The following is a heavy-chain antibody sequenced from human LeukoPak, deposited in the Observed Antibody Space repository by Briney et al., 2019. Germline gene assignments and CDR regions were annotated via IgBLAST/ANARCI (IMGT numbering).Heavy chain of an antibody. V-gene: IGHV3-48*01. CDR1: GFSFRFYA. J-gene: IGHJ3*02. Sequence: GGSLRLSCAASGFSFRFYAMTWVRQAPGKGLEWVSYISSSSSTIYYADSVKGRFTISRDNAKNSLYLQVNSLRAEDTAVYYCARAQPDTEAFDIWGQGTMVTVSS. CDR3: ARAQPDTEAFDI. CDR2: ISSSSSTI. D-gene: IGHD5-18*01.